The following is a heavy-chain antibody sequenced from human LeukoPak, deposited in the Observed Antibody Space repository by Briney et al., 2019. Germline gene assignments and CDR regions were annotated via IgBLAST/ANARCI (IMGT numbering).Heavy chain of an antibody. V-gene: IGHV3-23*01. CDR1: GFTFSSYA. CDR2: ISGSGGST. CDR3: AKCRTDYYYYYMDV. D-gene: IGHD5/OR15-5a*01. Sequence: GGSLRLSCAASGFTFSSYAMSWVRQAPGKGLEWDSAISGSGGSTYYADSVKGRFTLSRDNSRNTLYLQMNSLRAEDTAVYYCAKCRTDYYYYYMDVWGKGTTVTVSS. J-gene: IGHJ6*03.